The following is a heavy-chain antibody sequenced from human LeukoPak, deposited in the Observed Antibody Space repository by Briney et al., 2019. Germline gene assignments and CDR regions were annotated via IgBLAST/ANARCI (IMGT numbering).Heavy chain of an antibody. D-gene: IGHD3-22*01. CDR3: ARTYYYDSSGYYFDY. V-gene: IGHV2-70*11. Sequence: SGPTLVNPTQTLTLTCTFSGFSLSTSGMCVSWIRQPPGKALEWLARIDWDDDKYYSTPLRTRLTISKDTSKNQVVLTMTNMDPVDTATYYCARTYYYDSSGYYFDYWGQGTLVTVSS. CDR1: GFSLSTSGMC. CDR2: IDWDDDK. J-gene: IGHJ4*02.